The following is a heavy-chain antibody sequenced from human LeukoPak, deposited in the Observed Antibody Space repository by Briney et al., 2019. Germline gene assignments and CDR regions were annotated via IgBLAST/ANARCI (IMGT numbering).Heavy chain of an antibody. CDR2: IWYDGSNK. V-gene: IGHV3-33*01. CDR1: GFTFSSYG. J-gene: IGHJ5*02. CDR3: ARDKAAGSNWFDP. D-gene: IGHD6-13*01. Sequence: GGSLRLSCAASGFTFSSYGMHWVRQAPGKGLEWVAVIWYDGSNKYYADSVKGRFTISRDNSKNTLYLQMNSLRAEDTAVYYCARDKAAGSNWFDPWGQGTLVTVSS.